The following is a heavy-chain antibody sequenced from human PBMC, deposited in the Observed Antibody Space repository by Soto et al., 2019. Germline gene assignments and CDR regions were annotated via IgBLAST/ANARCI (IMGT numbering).Heavy chain of an antibody. J-gene: IGHJ5*02. CDR1: GYSFTDYY. V-gene: IGHV1-2*02. Sequence: QVHLVQSGAEVKKPGASVKVSCKASGYSFTDYYMHWVRQAPGQGLEWMGWINTKTGGTNYAQRVQGRVTMAGDTSINTAYMELSRLRSDATAVYYCARVGPTGWFDPWGQGNVVTVSS. CDR3: ARVGPTGWFDP. CDR2: INTKTGGT.